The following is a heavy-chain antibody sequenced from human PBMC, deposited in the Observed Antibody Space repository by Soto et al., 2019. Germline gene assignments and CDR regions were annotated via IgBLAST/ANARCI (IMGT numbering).Heavy chain of an antibody. D-gene: IGHD2-2*01. J-gene: IGHJ5*02. CDR3: ARMDLCRDTSCFEYNWFDP. V-gene: IGHV4-31*03. Sequence: QVQLQESGPGLVKPSQTLSLTCTVSGGSISSGGYYWSWIRQHPGKGLEWIGYIYYSGSTYYNPSLKSRVTISVDTSKNQFSLKLSSVTAADTAVYYCARMDLCRDTSCFEYNWFDPWGQGTLVTVSS. CDR2: IYYSGST. CDR1: GGSISSGGYY.